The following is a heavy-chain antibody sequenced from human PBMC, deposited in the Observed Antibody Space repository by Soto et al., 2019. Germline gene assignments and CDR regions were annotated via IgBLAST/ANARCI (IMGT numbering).Heavy chain of an antibody. J-gene: IGHJ5*02. CDR1: GGSISSSSYY. D-gene: IGHD3-10*01. V-gene: IGHV4-39*01. CDR2: IYYSGST. Sequence: SETLSLTCTVSGGSISSSSYYWGWIRQPPWKGLEWIGSIYYSGSTYYNPSLKSRVTISVDTSKNQFSLKLSSVTAADTAVYYCARHSLSITMVRGVIGWFDPWGQGXLVTVYS. CDR3: ARHSLSITMVRGVIGWFDP.